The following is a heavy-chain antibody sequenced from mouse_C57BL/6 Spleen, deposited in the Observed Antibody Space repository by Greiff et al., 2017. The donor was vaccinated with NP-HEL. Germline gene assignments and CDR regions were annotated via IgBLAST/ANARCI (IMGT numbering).Heavy chain of an antibody. Sequence: QVQLKESGPELVKPGASVKISCKASGYAFSSSWMNWVKQRPGKGLEWIGRIYPGDGDTNYNGKFKGKATLTADKSSSTAYMQLSSLTSEDSAVYFCASSWYFDVWGTGTTVTVSS. CDR1: GYAFSSSW. J-gene: IGHJ1*03. CDR3: ASSWYFDV. V-gene: IGHV1-82*01. CDR2: IYPGDGDT.